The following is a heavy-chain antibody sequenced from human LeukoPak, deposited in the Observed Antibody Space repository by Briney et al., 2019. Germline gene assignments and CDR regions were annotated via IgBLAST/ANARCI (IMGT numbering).Heavy chain of an antibody. V-gene: IGHV4-59*08. J-gene: IGHJ3*01. CDR2: IYYSGST. D-gene: IGHD3-10*01. CDR1: GDSISSYY. CDR3: ARSERIIMVLGGAFDV. Sequence: SETLSLTCTVSGDSISSYYWSWMRQPPGKGLEWIGYIYYSGSTNYNPSLKSRVTISVDTSKNQFSLKLSSVTAADTGVYFCARSERIIMVLGGAFDVWGQGTMVTVSS.